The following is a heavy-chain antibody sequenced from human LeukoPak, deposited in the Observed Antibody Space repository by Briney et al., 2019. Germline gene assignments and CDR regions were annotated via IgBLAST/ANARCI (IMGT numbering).Heavy chain of an antibody. D-gene: IGHD3-22*01. Sequence: GGSLRLSCAASGFTFSSYEMNWVRQAPGKGLEWVSYISSSGSTIYYADSVKGRFTISRDNAKNSLYLQMNSLRAEDTAVYYCARDVSYYDSSDYYYGHRYFDYWGQGTLVTVSS. J-gene: IGHJ4*02. CDR2: ISSSGSTI. CDR1: GFTFSSYE. V-gene: IGHV3-48*03. CDR3: ARDVSYYDSSDYYYGHRYFDY.